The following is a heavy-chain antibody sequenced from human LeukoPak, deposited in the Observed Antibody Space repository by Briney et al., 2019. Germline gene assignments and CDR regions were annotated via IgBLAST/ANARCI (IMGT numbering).Heavy chain of an antibody. J-gene: IGHJ4*02. V-gene: IGHV3-23*01. CDR1: GFTFSSYA. CDR3: AKAEYDYGDMGYFDY. D-gene: IGHD4-17*01. CDR2: ISGSGGST. Sequence: GGSLRLSCAASGFTFSSYAMSWVRQAPGKGLEWVSAISGSGGSTYYADSVKGRFTISRDNSKNTLYLQMNSLRAEDTAVYYYAKAEYDYGDMGYFDYWGQGTLVTVSS.